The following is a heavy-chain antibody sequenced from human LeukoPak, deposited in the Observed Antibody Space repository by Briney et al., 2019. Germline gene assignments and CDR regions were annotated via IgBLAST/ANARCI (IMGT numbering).Heavy chain of an antibody. D-gene: IGHD6-13*01. J-gene: IGHJ4*02. CDR1: GFTFSSYG. CDR2: VSSNGGST. CDR3: ARDRTAAGTWGYFDD. Sequence: GGSLRLSCAASGFTFSSYGMHWVRQAPGKGLEYVSAVSSNGGSTYYANSVKGRFTISRDNSKNRLYLQMGSLRAEDMAVYYCARDRTAAGTWGYFDDWGQGNLLTVSS. V-gene: IGHV3-64*01.